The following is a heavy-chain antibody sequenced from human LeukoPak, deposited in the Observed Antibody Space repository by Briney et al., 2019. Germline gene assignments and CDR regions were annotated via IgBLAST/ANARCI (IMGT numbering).Heavy chain of an antibody. J-gene: IGHJ6*02. D-gene: IGHD1-1*01. CDR1: GFTFSSYS. V-gene: IGHV3-48*02. CDR2: ISSSSSTI. CDR3: ARGGTYWRRMDV. Sequence: GGSLRLSCAASGFTFSSYSMNWVRQAAGKGLEWVSYISSSSSTIYFADSVKGRFTISRDNAKNSLYLQMNSLRDEDTAVYYCARGGTYWRRMDVWGQGTTVTVSS.